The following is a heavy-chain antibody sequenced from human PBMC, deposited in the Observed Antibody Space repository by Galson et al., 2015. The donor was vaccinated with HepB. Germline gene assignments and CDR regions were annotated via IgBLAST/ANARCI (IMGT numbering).Heavy chain of an antibody. CDR1: GYTFTAYN. Sequence: SVKVSCKASGYTFTAYNMHWVRQAPGQGLEWMGWINPNSGGTKYVQKFQGRVTMTRDTSISTAYMELSRLTSDDTAVYYCARQYSGYDWRFGFDPWGQGTLVTVSS. J-gene: IGHJ5*02. CDR2: INPNSGGT. D-gene: IGHD5-12*01. CDR3: ARQYSGYDWRFGFDP. V-gene: IGHV1-2*02.